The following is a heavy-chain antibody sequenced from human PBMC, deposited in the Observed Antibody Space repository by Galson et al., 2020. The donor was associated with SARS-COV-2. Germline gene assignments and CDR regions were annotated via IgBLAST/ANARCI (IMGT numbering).Heavy chain of an antibody. J-gene: IGHJ3*02. V-gene: IGHV3-53*01. CDR3: ARAPGTAAFEI. CDR1: GFTVSSNY. CDR2: IYSGGST. Sequence: GGSLRLSCAASGFTVSSNYMSWVRQAPGKGLEWVSVIYSGGSTYYADSVKGRFTISRDNSKNTLYLQMNSLRAEDTAVYYCARAPGTAAFEIWGQGTMVTVSS. D-gene: IGHD6-13*01.